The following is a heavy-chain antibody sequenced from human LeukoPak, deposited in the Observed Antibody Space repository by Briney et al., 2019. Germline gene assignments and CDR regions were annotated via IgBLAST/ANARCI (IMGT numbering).Heavy chain of an antibody. CDR1: GFTFSNYW. J-gene: IGHJ4*02. D-gene: IGHD2/OR15-2a*01. CDR2: INQDGSEK. V-gene: IGHV3-7*02. Sequence: GGSLRLSCAASGFTFSNYWMHWVRQAPGKGLEWVANINQDGSEKNCVDSVKGRFTISRDNAKNSLYLQMNSLRAEDTAVYYCANNRASLDYWGQGTLVTVSS. CDR3: ANNRASLDY.